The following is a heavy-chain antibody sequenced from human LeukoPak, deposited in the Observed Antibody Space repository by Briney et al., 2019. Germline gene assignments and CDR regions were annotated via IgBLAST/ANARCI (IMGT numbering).Heavy chain of an antibody. J-gene: IGHJ4*02. CDR1: GFTFTTYA. Sequence: GGSLRLSWAASGFTFTTYAMSWVRQAPGKGLEWVSVISGSDGRTNYADSVRGRFTISRDNSKNTLYLQMNSLRGEDTAVYYCAAPIRYNSRWYVFDYWGQGTLVTVSS. CDR2: ISGSDGRT. CDR3: AAPIRYNSRWYVFDY. V-gene: IGHV3-23*01. D-gene: IGHD6-19*01.